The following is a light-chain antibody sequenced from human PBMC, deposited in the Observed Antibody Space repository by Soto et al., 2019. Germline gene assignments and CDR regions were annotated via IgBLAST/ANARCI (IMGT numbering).Light chain of an antibody. V-gene: IGKV3-15*01. CDR3: HQYNNCSWT. Sequence: EIVMTQSPATLSVSPGERATLSCRASQSVSSNLAWYQQKPGQAPRLLIYGASTRATGIPARFSGSGSGTEFTLTISGLQSEDLAVYYCHQYNNCSWTFVQGTQVEVK. CDR2: GAS. CDR1: QSVSSN. J-gene: IGKJ1*01.